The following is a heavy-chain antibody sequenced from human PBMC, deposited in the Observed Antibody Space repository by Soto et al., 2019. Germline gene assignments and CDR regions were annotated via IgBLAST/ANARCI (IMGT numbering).Heavy chain of an antibody. CDR2: ISYDGSNK. V-gene: IGHV3-30-3*01. CDR1: GFTFSSYA. J-gene: IGHJ3*02. CDR3: ARARRITIFGEDAFDI. D-gene: IGHD3-3*01. Sequence: QVQLVESGGGVVQPGRSLRLSCAASGFTFSSYAMHWVRQAPGKGLEWVAVISYDGSNKYYADSVKGRFTISRDNSKNPLYLQINSLRAEDTAVYYCARARRITIFGEDAFDIWGQGTMVTVSS.